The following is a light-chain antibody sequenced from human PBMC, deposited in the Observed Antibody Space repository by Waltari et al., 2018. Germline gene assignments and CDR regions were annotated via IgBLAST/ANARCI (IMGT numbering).Light chain of an antibody. CDR3: ATWDDSLNGRV. CDR1: SSNIGCNT. J-gene: IGLJ3*02. Sequence: QSVLTQPPSASGTPGQGVTISCSGSSSNIGCNTVSCYQQFPGTAPRLLMHTDHQRPSGVPDRFSGSKSGTSASLAISCLQSEDEAHYFCATWDDSLNGRVFGGGTKVTVL. V-gene: IGLV1-44*01. CDR2: TDH.